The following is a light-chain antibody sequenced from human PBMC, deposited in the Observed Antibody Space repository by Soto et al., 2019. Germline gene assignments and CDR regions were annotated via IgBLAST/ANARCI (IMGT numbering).Light chain of an antibody. Sequence: EIVLTQSPATLSLSPGERATLSCRASQSVGNDLVWYHHKPGQAPRLLIYSASNRATGIPARFSGSGSGTDSTLTISSLEPEDFAVYYCQQRTNWPPTFGGGTKVEIK. CDR3: QQRTNWPPT. CDR1: QSVGND. V-gene: IGKV3-11*01. CDR2: SAS. J-gene: IGKJ4*01.